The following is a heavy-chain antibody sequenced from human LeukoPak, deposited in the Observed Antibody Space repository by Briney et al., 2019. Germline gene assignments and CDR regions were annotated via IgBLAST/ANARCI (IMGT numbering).Heavy chain of an antibody. CDR2: INHSGST. CDR1: GGSFSGYY. J-gene: IGHJ4*02. Sequence: PSETLSLTCAVYGGSFSGYYWSWIRQPPGKGLEWIGEINHSGSTNYNPSLKSRATISVDTSKNQFSLKLSSVTAADTAVYYCARGIAAAVYYFDYWGQGTLVTVSS. CDR3: ARGIAAAVYYFDY. D-gene: IGHD6-13*01. V-gene: IGHV4-34*01.